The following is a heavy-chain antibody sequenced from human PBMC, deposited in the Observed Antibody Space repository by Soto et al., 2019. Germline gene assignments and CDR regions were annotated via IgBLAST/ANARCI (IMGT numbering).Heavy chain of an antibody. CDR3: AILHPYYHDSSGYYNWFDP. D-gene: IGHD3-22*01. Sequence: QVQLVQSGAEVKKPGASVKVSCKASGYTFTSYGISWVRQAPGQGLEWMGWISAYNGNTNYAQKLQGRVTMTTDTSTSTAYMELRSLRSDDTAVYYCAILHPYYHDSSGYYNWFDPWGQGTLVTVSS. V-gene: IGHV1-18*04. CDR1: GYTFTSYG. J-gene: IGHJ5*02. CDR2: ISAYNGNT.